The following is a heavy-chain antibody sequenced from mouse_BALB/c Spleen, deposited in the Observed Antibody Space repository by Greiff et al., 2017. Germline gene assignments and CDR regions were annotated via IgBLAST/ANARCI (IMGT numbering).Heavy chain of an antibody. CDR1: GYTFSSYW. CDR2: ILPGSGST. J-gene: IGHJ4*01. D-gene: IGHD3-1*01. Sequence: VQLVESGAELMKPGASVKISCKATGYTFSSYWIEWVKQRPGHGLEWIGEILPGSGSTNYNEKFKGKATFTADTSSNTAYMQLSSLTSEDSAVYYCARSCSGYVRYYAMDYWGQGTSVTVSS. V-gene: IGHV1-9*01. CDR3: ARSCSGYVRYYAMDY.